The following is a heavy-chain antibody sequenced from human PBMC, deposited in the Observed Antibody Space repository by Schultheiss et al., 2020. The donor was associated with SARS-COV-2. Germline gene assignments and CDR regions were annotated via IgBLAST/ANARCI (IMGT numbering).Heavy chain of an antibody. J-gene: IGHJ6*02. V-gene: IGHV3-30*04. CDR2: ISYDGSNK. CDR3: AKGAARAYYYGMDV. CDR1: GFMFSTCS. Sequence: GGSLRLSCAASGFMFSTCSMHWVRQAPGKGLEWVAVISYDGSNKYYADSVKGRFTISRDNAKNSLYLQMNSLRAEDTAVYYCAKGAARAYYYGMDVWGQGTTVTVSS. D-gene: IGHD6-6*01.